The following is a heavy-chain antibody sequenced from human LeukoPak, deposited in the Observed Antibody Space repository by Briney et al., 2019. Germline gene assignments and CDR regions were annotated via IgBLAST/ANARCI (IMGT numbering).Heavy chain of an antibody. CDR3: ARLPIAKRAMDV. Sequence: SETLSLTCSVSGNSIRSGDSYWGWIRQDPWKGLEWIGSIYYVGSPHYNPSLNSRQVTMSVDTLKNQFSLKLTSVTAADTAVYYCARLPIAKRAMDVWGQGTTVTVSS. CDR2: IYYVGSP. V-gene: IGHV4-39*01. D-gene: IGHD2-21*01. CDR1: GNSIRSGDSY. J-gene: IGHJ6*02.